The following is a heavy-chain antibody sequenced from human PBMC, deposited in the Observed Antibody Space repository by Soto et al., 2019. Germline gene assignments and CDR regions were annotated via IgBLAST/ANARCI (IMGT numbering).Heavy chain of an antibody. D-gene: IGHD3-10*02. V-gene: IGHV4-59*01. CDR3: ASMIGDPVLSFDS. CDR1: VGSISSYY. J-gene: IGHJ5*01. CDR2: IFYSGST. Sequence: QVQLQESGPGLLKPSETLSLTCTVSVGSISSYYWSWIRQPPGKGLEWIGFIFYSGSTSYNPSLNSRVTISIDTPEYQFSLKLNSVTAADTAVYYCASMIGDPVLSFDSWGQGTLVAVSS.